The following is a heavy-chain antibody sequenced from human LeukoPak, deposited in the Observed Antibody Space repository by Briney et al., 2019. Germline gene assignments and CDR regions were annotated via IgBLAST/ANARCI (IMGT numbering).Heavy chain of an antibody. J-gene: IGHJ4*02. CDR3: AKESGYDVDLEY. Sequence: PGGSLRLSCAASGFTFSSYAMSWVRQAPGKGLEWVSAISGSGGSTYYADSVKGRFTISRDNSKDTLYLQMSGLRAEDTAVYYCAKESGYDVDLEYWGQGALVTVSS. CDR1: GFTFSSYA. D-gene: IGHD5-12*01. CDR2: ISGSGGST. V-gene: IGHV3-23*01.